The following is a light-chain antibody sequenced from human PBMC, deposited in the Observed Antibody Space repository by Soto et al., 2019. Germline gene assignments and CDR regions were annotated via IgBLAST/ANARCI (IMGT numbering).Light chain of an antibody. CDR2: DDN. J-gene: IGLJ1*01. CDR1: SSNIGGNS. CDR3: GSWDSSLSAYV. Sequence: SVLTQPPSVSAAPGQRVTISCSGSSSNIGGNSVSWYQQPPGTAPKLLIYDDNKRPSGIPDRFSGSKSGTSATLGITGFQTGDEADYYCGSWDSSLSAYVFGTGTKVTVL. V-gene: IGLV1-51*01.